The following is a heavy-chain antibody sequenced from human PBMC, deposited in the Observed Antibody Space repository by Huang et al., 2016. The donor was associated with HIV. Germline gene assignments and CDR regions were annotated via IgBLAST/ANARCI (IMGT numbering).Heavy chain of an antibody. CDR3: ARLTSGWYQDY. Sequence: QVQLVQSGPEVKKPGASVKVSCQTSGYIFSKYDINWVRQAPGQGRQWMGWLNPNSGKTAYGQNFQGRVTLTRSTSTGAAYMVLNSLTSQDTAVYYCARLTSGWYQDYWGQGTLVTVSS. D-gene: IGHD6-19*01. V-gene: IGHV1-8*01. CDR1: GYIFSKYD. J-gene: IGHJ4*02. CDR2: LNPNSGKT.